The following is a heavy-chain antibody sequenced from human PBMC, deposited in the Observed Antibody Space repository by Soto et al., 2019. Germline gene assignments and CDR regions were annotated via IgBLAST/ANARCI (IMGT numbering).Heavy chain of an antibody. CDR1: GGTFSSYA. Sequence: ASVKVSCKASGGTFSSYAISWVRQAPGQGLEWMGGIIPIFGTANYAQKFQGRVTITADESTSTAYMELSSLRSEDTAVYYCARGGAYYDISYYFDYWGQGTLVTAPQ. CDR2: IIPIFGTA. CDR3: ARGGAYYDISYYFDY. V-gene: IGHV1-69*13. D-gene: IGHD3-9*01. J-gene: IGHJ4*02.